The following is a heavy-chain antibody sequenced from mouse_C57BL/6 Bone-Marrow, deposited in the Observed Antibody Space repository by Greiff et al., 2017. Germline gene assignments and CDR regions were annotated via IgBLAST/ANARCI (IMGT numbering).Heavy chain of an antibody. CDR1: GYTFTSYG. Sequence: VQLQQSGAELARPGASVKLSCKASGYTFTSYGISWVKQRTGQGLEWIGEIYPRSGNTYYNEKFKGKATLTADKSSSTAYMELRSLTSEDSAVYFCARWGYYSNVLAYWGQGTLVTVSA. CDR2: IYPRSGNT. D-gene: IGHD2-5*01. V-gene: IGHV1-81*01. CDR3: ARWGYYSNVLAY. J-gene: IGHJ3*01.